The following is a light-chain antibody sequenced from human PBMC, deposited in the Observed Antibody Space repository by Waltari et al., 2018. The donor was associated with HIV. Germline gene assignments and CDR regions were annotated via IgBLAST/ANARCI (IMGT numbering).Light chain of an antibody. V-gene: IGLV2-14*01. CDR2: EVS. CDR3: SSYTSSSTLEV. Sequence: QSALPQPASVSGSPAQSITISCTGTRSDVGGYNYVSWYQQHPGKAPKLMIYEVSNRPSGVSNRFSGSKSGNTASLTISGLQAEDEADYYCSSYTSSSTLEVFGGGTKLTVL. CDR1: RSDVGGYNY. J-gene: IGLJ3*02.